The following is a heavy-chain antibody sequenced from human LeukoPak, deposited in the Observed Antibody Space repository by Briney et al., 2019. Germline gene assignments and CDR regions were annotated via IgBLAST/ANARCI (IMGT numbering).Heavy chain of an antibody. CDR3: AKGEYYDFWSGAPFPLDY. D-gene: IGHD3-3*01. CDR1: GYTFTDYY. V-gene: IGHV1-2*02. J-gene: IGHJ4*02. Sequence: GASVKVSCKPSGYTFTDYYMHWVRQAPGQGLEWMGWINTNSGGTNYAQKFQGRVTMTRDTSISTAYMELSSLRSDDTAVYYCAKGEYYDFWSGAPFPLDYWGQGTLVTVSS. CDR2: INTNSGGT.